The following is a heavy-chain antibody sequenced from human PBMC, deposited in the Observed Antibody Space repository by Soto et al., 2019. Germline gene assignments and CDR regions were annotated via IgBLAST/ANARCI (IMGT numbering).Heavy chain of an antibody. V-gene: IGHV1-18*04. Sequence: QVQLVQSGAEVKKPGASVKVSCTASGYTFTSYGISWVRQAHGQGLEWMGWISAYNGNTNFAQKIQGRVTKITATSTRSAYMELRRLRTDETDVYYCARDGITMIRGVDSTDAFEIWCQGTMVTVSS. CDR3: ARDGITMIRGVDSTDAFEI. J-gene: IGHJ3*02. D-gene: IGHD3-10*01. CDR1: GYTFTSYG. CDR2: ISAYNGNT.